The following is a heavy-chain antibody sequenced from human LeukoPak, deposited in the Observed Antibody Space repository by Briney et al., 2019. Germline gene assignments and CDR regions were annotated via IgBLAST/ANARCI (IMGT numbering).Heavy chain of an antibody. J-gene: IGHJ4*02. CDR1: GFTFDDYG. Sequence: PGGSLRLSCAASGFTFDDYGMSWVRQAPGKGLEWVSGINWNGGSTDYADSVRGRFTISRDSAKNSLYLQMYNLRAEDTALYYCARSGDSSGYYPYWGQGTLVTVSS. CDR2: INWNGGST. D-gene: IGHD3-22*01. CDR3: ARSGDSSGYYPY. V-gene: IGHV3-20*04.